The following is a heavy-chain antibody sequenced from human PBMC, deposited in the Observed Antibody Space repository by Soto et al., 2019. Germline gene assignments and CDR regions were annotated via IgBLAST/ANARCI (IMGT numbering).Heavy chain of an antibody. Sequence: GSLRLSCAASGFTFSSYSMNWVRQAPGKGLEWVSYISSSSSTIYYADSVKGRFTISRDNPKNSLYLQMNSLRDEDTAVYYCARDRNYDFWTGPDAFDICGQGTMVTVSS. D-gene: IGHD3-3*01. CDR2: ISSSSSTI. V-gene: IGHV3-48*02. CDR1: GFTFSSYS. J-gene: IGHJ3*02. CDR3: ARDRNYDFWTGPDAFDI.